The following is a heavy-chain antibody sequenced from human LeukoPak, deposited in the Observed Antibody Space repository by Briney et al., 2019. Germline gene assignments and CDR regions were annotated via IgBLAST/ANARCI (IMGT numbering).Heavy chain of an antibody. D-gene: IGHD5-18*01. Sequence: SETLSLTCTVSGGSISSSSYYWGWIRQPPGKGLEWIGSIYYSGSTYYNPSLKSRVTISVDTSKNQFSLKLSSVTAADTAVYYWGRNRPRLRGYSFGYYYYMDVWGKGTTVTVSS. CDR1: GGSISSSSYY. CDR3: GRNRPRLRGYSFGYYYYMDV. J-gene: IGHJ6*03. CDR2: IYYSGST. V-gene: IGHV4-39*07.